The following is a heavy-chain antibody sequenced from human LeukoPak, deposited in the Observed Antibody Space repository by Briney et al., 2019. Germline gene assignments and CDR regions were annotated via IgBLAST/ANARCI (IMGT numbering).Heavy chain of an antibody. J-gene: IGHJ4*02. Sequence: GALRLSCAAPVVTPSSSLRSWVRQAPGERLEWVTNIKQDGSEKYYVDSVKGRFTISRDNAKNSLYLQMNSLRAEDTAVYYCARGSRDGYNLPVSFDYWGQGTLVTVPS. D-gene: IGHD5-24*01. V-gene: IGHV3-7*01. CDR2: IKQDGSEK. CDR1: VVTPSSSL. CDR3: ARGSRDGYNLPVSFDY.